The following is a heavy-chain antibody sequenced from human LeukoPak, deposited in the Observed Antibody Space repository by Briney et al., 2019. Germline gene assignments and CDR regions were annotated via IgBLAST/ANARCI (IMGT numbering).Heavy chain of an antibody. D-gene: IGHD3-10*01. CDR2: ISAYNGNT. J-gene: IGHJ4*02. Sequence: ASVKVSCKASGYTFTSYGISWVRQAPGQGLEWMGWISAYNGNTNYAQMLQGRVTMTTDTSTSTAYMELRSLRSDDTAVYYCARWGIWFGESPSLDYWGQGTLVTVSS. CDR1: GYTFTSYG. CDR3: ARWGIWFGESPSLDY. V-gene: IGHV1-18*01.